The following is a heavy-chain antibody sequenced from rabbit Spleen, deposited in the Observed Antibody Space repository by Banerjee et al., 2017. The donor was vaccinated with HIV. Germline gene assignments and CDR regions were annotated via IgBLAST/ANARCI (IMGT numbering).Heavy chain of an antibody. Sequence: QEQLEESAGGLVQPGGSLKLSCKASGFTLSSYYMNWVRQAPGKGPEWIACVTAGVSFTTYYASWAKGRFTISKTSSTTVTLQMTSLTAADTATYFCARDTGTSFSTYGMDLWGQGTLVTVS. D-gene: IGHD8-1*01. CDR3: ARDTGTSFSTYGMDL. CDR2: VTAGVSFTT. V-gene: IGHV1S45*01. CDR1: GFTLSSYYM. J-gene: IGHJ6*01.